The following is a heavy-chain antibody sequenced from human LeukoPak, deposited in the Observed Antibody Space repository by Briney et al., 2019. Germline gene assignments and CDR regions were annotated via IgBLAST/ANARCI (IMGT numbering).Heavy chain of an antibody. CDR2: IYPGDSDT. CDR3: ARHAPSYGNYVFDY. V-gene: IGHV5-51*01. Sequence: GESLKISCKGSGYSFATYWIGWVRQMPGKGLEWMGIIYPGDSDTRYNPSFQGQVTISADKSISTAYLQWSSLKASDTAMYYCARHAPSYGNYVFDYWGQGTLVTVSP. D-gene: IGHD4-11*01. CDR1: GYSFATYW. J-gene: IGHJ4*02.